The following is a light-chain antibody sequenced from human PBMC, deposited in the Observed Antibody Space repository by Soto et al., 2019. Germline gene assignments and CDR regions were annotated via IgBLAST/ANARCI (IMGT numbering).Light chain of an antibody. CDR2: NND. V-gene: IGLV1-44*01. CDR3: ATWDDNLNAYV. CDR1: NSNIGRNT. J-gene: IGLJ1*01. Sequence: QSVLTQSPSAPGTPGQTVTISCSGANSNIGRNTVHWYQQFPRTAPILLVYNNDRRPSGVPDRFSGSKSGTSASLDISGLQSEDEADYYCATWDDNLNAYVFGPGTKVTVL.